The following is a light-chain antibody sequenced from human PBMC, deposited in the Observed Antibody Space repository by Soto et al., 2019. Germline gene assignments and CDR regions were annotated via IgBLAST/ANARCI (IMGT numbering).Light chain of an antibody. J-gene: IGLJ1*01. Sequence: QSVRTQPASVSGSLGQSITISCTGTSSDVGSYNLVSWYQQHPGKAPKLMIYEGSKRPSGVSNRFSGSKSGNTASLTISGLQAEDEADYYCCSYAGSSTFYVFGTGTKVTVL. CDR1: SSDVGSYNL. CDR2: EGS. CDR3: CSYAGSSTFYV. V-gene: IGLV2-23*01.